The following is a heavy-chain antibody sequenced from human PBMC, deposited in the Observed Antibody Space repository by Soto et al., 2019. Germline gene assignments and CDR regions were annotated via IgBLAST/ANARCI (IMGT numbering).Heavy chain of an antibody. Sequence: TSETQSHTCAVYGGNLGVYDSSWIRPPPGKGLEWIGEIHSSGSTNYKPSLPSGVIISVDTSKNQFSLKLSSVTAADTAVYYCARAGFYGPFDAFDIWGQGTMVT. V-gene: IGHV4-34*01. CDR1: GGNLGVYD. CDR2: IHSSGST. D-gene: IGHD3-3*01. J-gene: IGHJ3*02. CDR3: ARAGFYGPFDAFDI.